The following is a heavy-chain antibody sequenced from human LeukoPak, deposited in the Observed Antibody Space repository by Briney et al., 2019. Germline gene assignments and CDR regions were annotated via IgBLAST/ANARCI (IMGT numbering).Heavy chain of an antibody. CDR1: GGSLSSGGYF. CDR3: ARSPDCSSTSCSNWFDP. D-gene: IGHD2-2*01. Sequence: SETLSLTCAVSGGSLSSGGYFWGWIRQYPGKGLEWIGCISHSGTSYYNPSLNSRVTISVDTSKNQFSLKLSSVTAADTAVYYCARSPDCSSTSCSNWFDPWGQGTLVTVSS. J-gene: IGHJ5*02. V-gene: IGHV4-31*11. CDR2: ISHSGTS.